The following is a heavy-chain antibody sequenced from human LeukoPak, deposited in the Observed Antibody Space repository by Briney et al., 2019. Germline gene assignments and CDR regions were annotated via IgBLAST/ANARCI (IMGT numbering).Heavy chain of an antibody. CDR2: ITNNGGST. V-gene: IGHV3-64*01. CDR3: ARARCKSGGSCYYDY. CDR1: GFTFSGYA. D-gene: IGHD2-15*01. J-gene: IGHJ4*02. Sequence: GGSLRLSCAASGFTFSGYAMHWVRQAPGKGLEYVSAITNNGGSTYYANSVEDRFTISRDNSKNTLYLQMGSLRAEDMAVYYCARARCKSGGSCYYDYWGQGTLVTVSS.